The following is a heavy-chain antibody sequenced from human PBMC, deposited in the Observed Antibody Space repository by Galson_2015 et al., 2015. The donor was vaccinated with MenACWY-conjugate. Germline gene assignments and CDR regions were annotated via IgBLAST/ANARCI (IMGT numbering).Heavy chain of an antibody. CDR3: ARARKRVIEPVPRHVHYYNGMDV. CDR2: IIPKFGPT. J-gene: IGHJ6*02. V-gene: IGHV1-69*13. Sequence: SVQVSCTASGGTLSTSGVSWVRQAPGQGLEWMGGIIPKFGPTHYAHKFQGRVTVIADDSKSTVYMDLSSLKSEDTAVYFCARARKRVIEPVPRHVHYYNGMDVWGQGTMVIVS. D-gene: IGHD1-14*01. CDR1: GGTLSTSG.